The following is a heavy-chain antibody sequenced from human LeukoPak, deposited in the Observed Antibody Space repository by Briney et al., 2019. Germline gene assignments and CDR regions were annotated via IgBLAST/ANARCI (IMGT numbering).Heavy chain of an antibody. CDR2: ISGSGGST. J-gene: IGHJ3*02. Sequence: HPGGSLRLSCAASGFTFSSYGMSWVRQAPGKGLEWVSAISGSGGSTYYADSVKGRFTISRDNSKNTLYLQMNSLRAEDTAVYNCAKLFGVVVAAHGGSDAFDIWGQGTRVTVSS. CDR3: AKLFGVVVAAHGGSDAFDI. V-gene: IGHV3-23*01. CDR1: GFTFSSYG. D-gene: IGHD2-15*01.